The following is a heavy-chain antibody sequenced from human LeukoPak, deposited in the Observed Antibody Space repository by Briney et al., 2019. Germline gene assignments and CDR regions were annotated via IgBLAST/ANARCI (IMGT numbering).Heavy chain of an antibody. V-gene: IGHV4-59*11. Sequence: SETLSLTCTVSGGSMRSHYWSWIRQPPGKGLEWIGYIYYSGSTNYNPSLKSRVTISADTSKNQFSLNLSSVTAADTAVYYCATVERVGATFDSWGQGTLVTVSS. D-gene: IGHD1-26*01. CDR2: IYYSGST. J-gene: IGHJ4*02. CDR3: ATVERVGATFDS. CDR1: GGSMRSHY.